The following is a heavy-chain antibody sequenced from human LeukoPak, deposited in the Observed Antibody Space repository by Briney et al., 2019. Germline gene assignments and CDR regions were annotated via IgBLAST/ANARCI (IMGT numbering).Heavy chain of an antibody. CDR1: GYTFSGYY. CDR2: INPNIGGT. D-gene: IGHD4-11*01. CDR3: ARGVYSNYLSAFDI. Sequence: ASVKVSCKASGYTFSGYYMHWVRQAPGQGLEWMGRINPNIGGTNSAQKFQGRVTMTRDTSISTAYMELSRLRSDDTAVYYCARGVYSNYLSAFDIWGQGTVVTVSS. J-gene: IGHJ3*02. V-gene: IGHV1-2*06.